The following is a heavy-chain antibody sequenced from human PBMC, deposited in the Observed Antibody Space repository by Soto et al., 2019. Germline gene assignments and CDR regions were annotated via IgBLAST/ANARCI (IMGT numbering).Heavy chain of an antibody. V-gene: IGHV1-69*01. CDR1: GGTFSSYA. D-gene: IGHD3-22*01. J-gene: IGHJ4*02. CDR3: ARDGGRYYDSSGWLDY. CDR2: IIPIFGTA. Sequence: QVQLVQSGAEVKKPGSSVKVSCKASGGTFSSYAISWVRQAPGQGLEWMGGIIPIFGTANYAQKFQGRVTITADESTSTAYRELSSLRSEDTAVYYCARDGGRYYDSSGWLDYWGQGTLVTVSS.